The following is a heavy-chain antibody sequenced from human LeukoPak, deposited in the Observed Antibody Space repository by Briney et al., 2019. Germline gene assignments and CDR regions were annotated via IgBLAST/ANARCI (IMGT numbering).Heavy chain of an antibody. V-gene: IGHV3-30-3*01. D-gene: IGHD3-3*01. J-gene: IGHJ6*02. CDR1: GFTFSSYA. Sequence: PGGSLRLSCAASGFTFSSYAMHWVRQAPGKGLEWVAVISYDGSNKYYADSVKSRFTISRDNSKNTLYLQMNSLRAEDTAVYYCAREPPYDFWSGFKYYYYGMDVWGQGTTVTVSS. CDR2: ISYDGSNK. CDR3: AREPPYDFWSGFKYYYYGMDV.